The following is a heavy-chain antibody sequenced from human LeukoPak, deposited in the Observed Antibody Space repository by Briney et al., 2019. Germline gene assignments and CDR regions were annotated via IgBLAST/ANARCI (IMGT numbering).Heavy chain of an antibody. J-gene: IGHJ4*02. CDR1: GFTFSSYA. CDR2: ISYDGSNK. CDR3: ARDSVLLWFGELPDY. D-gene: IGHD3-10*01. V-gene: IGHV3-30-3*01. Sequence: PGRSLRLSCAASGFTFSSYAMHWVRQAPGKGLEWVAVISYDGSNKYYADSVKGRFTISRDNSKNTLYLQMNSLRAEDTAVYYCARDSVLLWFGELPDYWGQGTLVTVSS.